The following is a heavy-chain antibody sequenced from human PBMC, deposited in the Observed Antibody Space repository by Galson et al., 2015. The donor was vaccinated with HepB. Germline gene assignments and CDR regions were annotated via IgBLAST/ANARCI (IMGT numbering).Heavy chain of an antibody. J-gene: IGHJ6*02. V-gene: IGHV1-18*01. CDR3: FGDRYDSSGYYESTRNYYYGMDV. CDR1: GYTFTSYG. D-gene: IGHD3-22*01. CDR2: ISAYNGNT. Sequence: SVKVSCKASGYTFTSYGISWVRQAPGQGLEWMGWISAYNGNTNYAQKLQGRVTMTTDTSTSTAYMELSSLRSEDTAVYYCFGDRYDSSGYYESTRNYYYGMDVWGQGTTVTVSS.